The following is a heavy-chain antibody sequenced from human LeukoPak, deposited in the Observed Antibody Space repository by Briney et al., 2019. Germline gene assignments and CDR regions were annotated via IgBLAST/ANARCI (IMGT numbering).Heavy chain of an antibody. CDR3: ARGYSKFDY. D-gene: IGHD4-11*01. CDR2: ISSSGSYI. CDR1: GFTFSNYT. J-gene: IGHJ4*02. Sequence: GGSLRLSCAASGFTFSNYTMNWVRQAPGKGLEWVSSISSSGSYINYADSAKGRFTISRDNARNSLYLQMNSLRAEDTAVYYCARGYSKFDYWGQGTLVTVSS. V-gene: IGHV3-21*01.